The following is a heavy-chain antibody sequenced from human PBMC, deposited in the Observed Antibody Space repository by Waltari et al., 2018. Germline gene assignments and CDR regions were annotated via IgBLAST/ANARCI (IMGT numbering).Heavy chain of an antibody. D-gene: IGHD3-22*01. CDR1: GGSFSGYY. CDR3: ASQAYYYDSSGYYVY. J-gene: IGHJ4*02. CDR2: INQSGST. V-gene: IGHV4-34*01. Sequence: QVQLQQWGAGLLKPSETLSLTCAVYGGSFSGYYWSWIRQPPGTGQEWIGEINQSGSTNYNPSLKSRVTISVDPSKNQFSLKLSSVTAADTAVYYCASQAYYYDSSGYYVYWGQGTLVTVSS.